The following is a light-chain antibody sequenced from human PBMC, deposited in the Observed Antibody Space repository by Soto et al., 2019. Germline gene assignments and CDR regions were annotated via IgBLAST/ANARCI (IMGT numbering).Light chain of an antibody. CDR1: SSDVGSYNL. V-gene: IGLV2-23*01. CDR2: EGS. J-gene: IGLJ2*01. CDR3: CSYAGSSTHVV. Sequence: QSVLTQPASGSGSPGQSITISCTGTSSDVGSYNLVSWYQQHPGKAPKLMIYEGSKRPSGVSNRFSGSKSGNTASLTISGLQDEDEADYSCCSYAGSSTHVVFGGGTKVTVL.